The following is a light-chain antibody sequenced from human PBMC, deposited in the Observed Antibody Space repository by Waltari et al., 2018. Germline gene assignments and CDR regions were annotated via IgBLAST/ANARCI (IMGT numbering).Light chain of an antibody. Sequence: DIQMTQSPSSLSASVGDRVTITCRASQRISNFLNWYQQKPGKAPKLLIYAASSLQSGFPSRFSASGSGTDFTLTISSLQPEDFATYFCQQSYSSLYTFGQGTKLEI. V-gene: IGKV1-39*01. CDR3: QQSYSSLYT. J-gene: IGKJ2*01. CDR2: AAS. CDR1: QRISNF.